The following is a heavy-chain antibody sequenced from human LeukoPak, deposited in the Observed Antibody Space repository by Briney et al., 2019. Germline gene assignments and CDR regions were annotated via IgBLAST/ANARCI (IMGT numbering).Heavy chain of an antibody. CDR1: GFTFSSFP. J-gene: IGHJ4*02. Sequence: GGSPRLSCAASGFTFSSFPMHWVRQAPGKGLEYVSAISSTGGTSYYADSVKDRFTISRDNSKNTLYLQMGSLRAEDMAVYYCARVMSGSGSKYFDYWGQGTLVTVSS. V-gene: IGHV3-64*02. D-gene: IGHD3-10*01. CDR2: ISSTGGTS. CDR3: ARVMSGSGSKYFDY.